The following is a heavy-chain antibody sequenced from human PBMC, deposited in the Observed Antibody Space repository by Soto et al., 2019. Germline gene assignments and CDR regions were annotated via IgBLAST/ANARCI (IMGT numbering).Heavy chain of an antibody. CDR1: GYTFTSYG. V-gene: IGHV1-18*01. J-gene: IGHJ4*02. CDR3: ARVKGSYDSSGYYPSY. D-gene: IGHD3-22*01. CDR2: ISAYNGNT. Sequence: ASVKVSCKASGYTFTSYGISWVRQAPGRGLEWMGWISAYNGNTNYAQKLQGRVTMTTDTSTSTAYMELRSLRSDDTAVYYCARVKGSYDSSGYYPSYWGQGTLVTVSS.